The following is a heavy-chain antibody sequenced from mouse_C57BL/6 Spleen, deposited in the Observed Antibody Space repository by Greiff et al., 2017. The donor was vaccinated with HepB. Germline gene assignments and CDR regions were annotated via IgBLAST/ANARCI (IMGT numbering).Heavy chain of an antibody. CDR1: GFTFSSYG. CDR3: ARQGDYGSGGIGHYAMDY. Sequence: EVQLVESGGDLVKPGGSLKLSCAASGFTFSSYGMSWVRQTPDKRLEWVATISSGGSYTYYPDSVKGRFTISRDNAKNTLYLQMSSLKSEDTAMYYCARQGDYGSGGIGHYAMDYWGQGTSVTVSS. D-gene: IGHD1-1*01. CDR2: ISSGGSYT. J-gene: IGHJ4*01. V-gene: IGHV5-6*01.